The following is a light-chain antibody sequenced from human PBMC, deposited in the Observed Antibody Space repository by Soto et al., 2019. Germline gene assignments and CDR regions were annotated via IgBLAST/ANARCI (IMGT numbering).Light chain of an antibody. Sequence: EIVLTQSPATLSLSPGERATLSCRASQSVSSSLAWYQQKPGQAPRRLIYAASNRATGIPARFSGSGSGTDFTLTISSLEPEDFAIYYCQQRYNWPLTFGGGTKVEIK. J-gene: IGKJ4*01. CDR2: AAS. CDR3: QQRYNWPLT. V-gene: IGKV3-11*01. CDR1: QSVSSS.